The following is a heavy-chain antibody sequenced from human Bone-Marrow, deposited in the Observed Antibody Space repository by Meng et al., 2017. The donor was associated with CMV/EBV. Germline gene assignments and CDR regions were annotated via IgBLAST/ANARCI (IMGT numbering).Heavy chain of an antibody. Sequence: ASVKVSCKVSGYTLTELSMHWVRQAPGKGLEWMGGFDPEDGETIYAQKFQGRVTMTEDTSTDTAYMELSSLRSEDMAVYYCARHYYGSGSYYTYYYYYGKDVWGQTTT. CDR2: FDPEDGET. CDR1: GYTLTELS. V-gene: IGHV1-24*01. CDR3: ARHYYGSGSYYTYYYYYGKDV. D-gene: IGHD3-10*01. J-gene: IGHJ6*02.